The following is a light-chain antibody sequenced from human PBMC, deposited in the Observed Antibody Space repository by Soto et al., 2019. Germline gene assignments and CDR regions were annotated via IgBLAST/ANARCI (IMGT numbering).Light chain of an antibody. J-gene: IGKJ1*01. CDR1: QDIKTF. Sequence: DLQMTQFPSSLSASVGDRVTITCRASQDIKTFLAWYQQQPGKVPKLLIYGASSLQSGVPSRFSGSGSGTDFTLIISSLQPEDFATYFCQKYDIAPWTFGHGTRVEI. CDR2: GAS. V-gene: IGKV1-27*01. CDR3: QKYDIAPWT.